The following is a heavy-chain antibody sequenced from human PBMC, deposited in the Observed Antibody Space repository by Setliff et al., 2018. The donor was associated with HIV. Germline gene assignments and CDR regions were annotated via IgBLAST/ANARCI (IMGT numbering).Heavy chain of an antibody. CDR2: IYYSGSP. V-gene: IGHV4-59*01. CDR3: ARATTTPIAGMLAPPPDY. Sequence: PSETLSLTCTVSGGSISNYYWSWIRQPPGKELEWIGYIYYSGSPSYNPSLKSRVTISVDTSKNQFSLNLSSVTAADTAVYYCARATTTPIAGMLAPPPDYWGQGTLVTSPQ. CDR1: GGSISNYY. J-gene: IGHJ4*02. D-gene: IGHD6-13*01.